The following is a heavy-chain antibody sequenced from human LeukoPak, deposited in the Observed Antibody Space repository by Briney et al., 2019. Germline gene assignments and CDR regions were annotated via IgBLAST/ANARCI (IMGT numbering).Heavy chain of an antibody. J-gene: IGHJ4*02. CDR2: IYYSGST. CDR1: GGSLSSGDYY. CDR3: ARGQVWFGELFGFDY. Sequence: SETLSLTCTVSGGSLSSGDYYWSWIRQPPGKGLEWIGYIYYSGSTYYNPSLKSRVTISVDTSKNQFSLKLSSVTAADTAVYYCARGQVWFGELFGFDYWGQGTLVTVSS. D-gene: IGHD3-10*01. V-gene: IGHV4-30-4*08.